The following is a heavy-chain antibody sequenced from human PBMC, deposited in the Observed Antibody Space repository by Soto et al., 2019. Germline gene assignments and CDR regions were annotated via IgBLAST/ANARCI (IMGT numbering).Heavy chain of an antibody. CDR2: IYYSGST. D-gene: IGHD3-10*01. CDR1: GGSFSGYY. Sequence: SETLSLTCAVYGGSFSGYYWGWIRQPPGKGLEWIGSIYYSGSTYYNPSLKSRVTISVDTSKNQFSLKLSSVTAADTAVYYCASGGGGSGSYYFYYHYYGMDVWGQGTTVTVSS. CDR3: ASGGGGSGSYYFYYHYYGMDV. J-gene: IGHJ6*02. V-gene: IGHV4-34*01.